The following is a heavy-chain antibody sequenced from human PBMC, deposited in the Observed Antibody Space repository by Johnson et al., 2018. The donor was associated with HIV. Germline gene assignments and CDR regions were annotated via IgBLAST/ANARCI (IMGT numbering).Heavy chain of an antibody. V-gene: IGHV3-30*02. CDR1: GFTFSSYG. J-gene: IGHJ3*02. CDR3: AREGVVGVKDGLI. D-gene: IGHD1-26*01. Sequence: QEQLVESGGGVVQPGGSLRLSCAASGFTFSSYGMHWVRQAPGKGLAWVAFIRYDGSNKYYADSVKGRFTISRDNSKNTLYLQMNSLRAEDTAVYYCAREGVVGVKDGLIWGQGTMVTVSS. CDR2: IRYDGSNK.